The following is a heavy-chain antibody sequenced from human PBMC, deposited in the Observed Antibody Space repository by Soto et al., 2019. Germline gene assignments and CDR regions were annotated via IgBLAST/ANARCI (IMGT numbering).Heavy chain of an antibody. D-gene: IGHD6-19*01. CDR2: ISGSGGST. Sequence: EVQLLESGGGLVQPGGSLRLSCAASGFTFSSYAMNWVRQGPGKGLEWVSVISGSGGSTYYADSVKGRFTISRDNSKNTLYRQMNSLRVEDTAVYYCASRSSGWYFDYWGQGTLVTVSS. J-gene: IGHJ4*02. CDR3: ASRSSGWYFDY. V-gene: IGHV3-23*01. CDR1: GFTFSSYA.